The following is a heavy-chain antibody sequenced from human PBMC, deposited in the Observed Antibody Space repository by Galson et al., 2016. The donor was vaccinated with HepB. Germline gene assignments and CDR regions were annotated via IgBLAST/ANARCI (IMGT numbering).Heavy chain of an antibody. V-gene: IGHV4-4*02. Sequence: SETLSLTCAVSGGSISSTNWWSWVRQPPGMGLEWIGEIYHSGSTNYNPSLKSRVTISVDKSKNQFFLKLSSVTAADTAVYYCASRGFGELLGAFDIWGQGTMVTVSS. D-gene: IGHD3-10*01. J-gene: IGHJ3*02. CDR2: IYHSGST. CDR1: GGSISSTNW. CDR3: ASRGFGELLGAFDI.